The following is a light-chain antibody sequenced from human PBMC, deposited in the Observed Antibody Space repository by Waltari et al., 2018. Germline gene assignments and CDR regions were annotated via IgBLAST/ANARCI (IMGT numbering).Light chain of an antibody. CDR1: SSDVGGYNY. J-gene: IGLJ1*01. Sequence: QSALTQPRSVSGSPGQSVTISCTGTSSDVGGYNYVSWYQQHPGKAPKLMVYDVSKRPPGVPDRVTGSKSGNAASLTISGLQADDEADYYCCSYAGSYTYVFAAGTKVTVL. CDR2: DVS. V-gene: IGLV2-11*01. CDR3: CSYAGSYTYV.